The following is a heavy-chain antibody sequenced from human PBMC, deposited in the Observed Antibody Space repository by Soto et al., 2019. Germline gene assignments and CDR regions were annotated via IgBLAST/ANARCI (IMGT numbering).Heavy chain of an antibody. CDR3: AAQGAYDFWSGYKVDY. J-gene: IGHJ4*02. CDR1: GGSISSYY. D-gene: IGHD3-3*01. Sequence: SETLSLTCTVSGGSISSYYWSWIRQPPGKGLEWIGYIYYSGSTNYNPSLKSRVTISVDTSKNQFSLRLSSVTAADTAVYYCAAQGAYDFWSGYKVDYWGQGTPVTVSS. CDR2: IYYSGST. V-gene: IGHV4-59*01.